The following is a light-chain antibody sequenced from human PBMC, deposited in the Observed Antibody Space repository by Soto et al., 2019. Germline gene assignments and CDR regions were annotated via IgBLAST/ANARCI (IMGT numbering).Light chain of an antibody. CDR3: SSYTSSSTDCV. Sequence: QSVLTQPASVSGSPGQSITISCTGTSSDVGGYNYVSWYQQHPGKAPKLMIYEVSNRPSGVSNRFSGSKSGNTASLTISGLQAEDEADYYCSSYTSSSTDCVFGTGTKVTV. CDR1: SSDVGGYNY. CDR2: EVS. V-gene: IGLV2-14*01. J-gene: IGLJ1*01.